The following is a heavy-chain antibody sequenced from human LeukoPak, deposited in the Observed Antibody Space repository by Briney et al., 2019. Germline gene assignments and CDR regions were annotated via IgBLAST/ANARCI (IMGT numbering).Heavy chain of an antibody. CDR3: AKGGGSTVTSFYWVFDL. Sequence: PGGSLRLSCSASGVVFDDYAMYWVRQAPGKGLEWVSGISWNSATRKYADSVKGRFTISRDNAKNSVYLQMTSLKTEDMAFYYCAKGGGSTVTSFYWVFDLWGRGTLVTVSS. D-gene: IGHD4-17*01. CDR2: ISWNSATR. J-gene: IGHJ2*01. V-gene: IGHV3-9*03. CDR1: GVVFDDYA.